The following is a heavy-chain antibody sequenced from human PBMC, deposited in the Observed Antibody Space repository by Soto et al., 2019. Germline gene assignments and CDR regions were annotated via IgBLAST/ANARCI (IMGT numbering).Heavy chain of an antibody. Sequence: ASETLSLTCTVSGGSISSGDYYWSWIREPPGKGLEWIGYIYYSGSTYYNPSLKSRVTISVDTSKNQFSLKLSSVTAADTAVYYCAREGGSYDSGGYLIRGAFDIWGQGTMVTVSS. CDR1: GGSISSGDYY. D-gene: IGHD3-22*01. V-gene: IGHV4-30-4*01. CDR2: IYYSGST. J-gene: IGHJ3*02. CDR3: AREGGSYDSGGYLIRGAFDI.